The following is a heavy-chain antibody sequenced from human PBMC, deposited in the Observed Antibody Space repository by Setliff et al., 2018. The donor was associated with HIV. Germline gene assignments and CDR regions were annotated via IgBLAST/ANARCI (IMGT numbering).Heavy chain of an antibody. D-gene: IGHD3-10*01. V-gene: IGHV3-15*01. CDR3: ARSVIGYYYYGMDV. Sequence: PGGSLRLSCVASGFTFSNAKMSWVRQAPGKGLEWVGLIRGKTDGGTTDYASPVKGRFTISRDNPNNLLYLQMNSLRAEDTAVYYCARSVIGYYYYGMDVWGQGTLVTVSS. J-gene: IGHJ6*02. CDR2: IRGKTDGGTT. CDR1: GFTFSNAK.